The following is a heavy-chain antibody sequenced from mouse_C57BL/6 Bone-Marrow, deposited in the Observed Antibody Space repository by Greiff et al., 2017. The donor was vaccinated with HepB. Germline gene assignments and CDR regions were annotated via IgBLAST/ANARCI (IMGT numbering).Heavy chain of an antibody. D-gene: IGHD1-1*01. Sequence: VQLKESGGGLVKPGGSLKLSCAASGFTFSDYGMHWVRQAPEKGLEWVAYISSGSSTIYYADTVKGRFTISRDNAKNTLFLQMTSLRSEDTAMYYCARRDYYYGSDWYFDVWGTGTTVTVSS. V-gene: IGHV5-17*01. CDR2: ISSGSSTI. CDR3: ARRDYYYGSDWYFDV. CDR1: GFTFSDYG. J-gene: IGHJ1*03.